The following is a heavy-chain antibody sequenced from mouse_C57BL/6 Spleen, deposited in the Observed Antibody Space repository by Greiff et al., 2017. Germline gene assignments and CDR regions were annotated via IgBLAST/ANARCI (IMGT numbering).Heavy chain of an antibody. J-gene: IGHJ3*01. Sequence: EVQVVESGGGLVQPKGSLKLSCAASGFSFNTYAMNWVRQAPGKGLEWVARIRSKSNNYATYYADSVKDRFTISRDDSESMLYLQMNNLKTEDTAMYYCVRQHGSSFAWFAYWGQGTLVTVSA. V-gene: IGHV10-1*01. CDR1: GFSFNTYA. CDR2: IRSKSNNYAT. CDR3: VRQHGSSFAWFAY. D-gene: IGHD1-1*01.